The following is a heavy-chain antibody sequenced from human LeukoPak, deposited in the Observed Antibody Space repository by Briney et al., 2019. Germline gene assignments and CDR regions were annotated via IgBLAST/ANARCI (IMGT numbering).Heavy chain of an antibody. V-gene: IGHV3-23*01. J-gene: IGHJ4*02. CDR3: AKSITTFEI. CDR2: ITDGGGST. Sequence: GGSLRLSCAASGFTFRTYAMSWVRQSPGKGLEWVSSITDGGGSTYYADSVKGRFTISRDNSKNILFLQMNSLKAEDTAKYYCAKSITTFEIGGQGILVTGSS. CDR1: GFTFRTYA. D-gene: IGHD1-1*01.